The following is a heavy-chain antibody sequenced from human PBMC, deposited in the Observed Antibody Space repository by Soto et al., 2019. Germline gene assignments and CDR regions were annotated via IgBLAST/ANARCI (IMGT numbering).Heavy chain of an antibody. J-gene: IGHJ6*02. Sequence: ASVKVSCKASGYTFTGYYMHWVRQAPGQGLEWMGWINPNSGGTNYAQKFQGWVTMTRDTSISTAYMELSRLRSDDTAVYYCARGGGVVVVPAAIQIEDYYYYYGMDVWVQGTTVTVS. V-gene: IGHV1-2*04. CDR1: GYTFTGYY. D-gene: IGHD2-2*02. CDR2: INPNSGGT. CDR3: ARGGGVVVVPAAIQIEDYYYYYGMDV.